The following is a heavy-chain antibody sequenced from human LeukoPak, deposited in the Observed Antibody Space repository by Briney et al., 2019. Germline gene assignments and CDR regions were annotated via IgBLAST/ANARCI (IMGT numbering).Heavy chain of an antibody. CDR1: GGSISGSSYY. Sequence: SETLSLTCTVSGGSISGSSYYWGRIRQPPRKGLEWIGSIYYSGSTYYNRSLKSRVTISVDTSKNQFSLKLSSVTAADTAVYYCAREGMTTVVTPPKLVDYRGQGTLVTVSS. J-gene: IGHJ4*02. CDR2: IYYSGST. V-gene: IGHV4-39*07. CDR3: AREGMTTVVTPPKLVDY. D-gene: IGHD4-23*01.